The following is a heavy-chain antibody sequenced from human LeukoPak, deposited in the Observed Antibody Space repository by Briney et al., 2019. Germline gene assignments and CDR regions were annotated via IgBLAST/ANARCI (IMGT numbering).Heavy chain of an antibody. D-gene: IGHD1-26*01. V-gene: IGHV3-9*01. Sequence: LTGGSLRLSCAASGFTFDDYGMHWVRQAPGKGLEWVSGITWNSGSIGYADSVKGRFTISRDNAKNSLYLQINSLRAEDTAVYYCAKDSGRYTGDFDYWGQGTLVTVSS. CDR2: ITWNSGSI. CDR1: GFTFDDYG. CDR3: AKDSGRYTGDFDY. J-gene: IGHJ4*02.